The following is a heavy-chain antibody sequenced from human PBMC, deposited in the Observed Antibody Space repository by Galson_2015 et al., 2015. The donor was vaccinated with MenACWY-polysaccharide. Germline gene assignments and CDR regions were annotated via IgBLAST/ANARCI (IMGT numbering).Heavy chain of an antibody. J-gene: IGHJ4*02. V-gene: IGHV3-30-3*01. CDR1: GFTFSSYA. D-gene: IGHD2-2*01. CDR2: ISYDGTNK. Sequence: SLRLSCAGSGFTFSSYAMHWVRQAPGKGLEWAAVISYDGTNKYYADSVKGRFTISRDNSKKTLSLQMSGLRLEDSAIFCCARDYCDRTTCLPGFDYWGQGTLVTVSS. CDR3: ARDYCDRTTCLPGFDY.